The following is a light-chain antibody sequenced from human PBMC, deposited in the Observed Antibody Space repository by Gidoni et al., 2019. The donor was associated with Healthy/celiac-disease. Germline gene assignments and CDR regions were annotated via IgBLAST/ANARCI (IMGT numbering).Light chain of an antibody. V-gene: IGLV1-40*01. CDR2: GNS. CDR1: SSNIGARYD. J-gene: IGLJ1*01. Sequence: QSVLTQPPSVSWAPGPSVTISCTGSSSNIGARYDVHWYQQLPGTAPKRLIYGNSNRPSGVPDRFSGSKSGTSASLAITGLQAEDEADYYCQSYDSSLSGLYVFGTVTKVTVL. CDR3: QSYDSSLSGLYV.